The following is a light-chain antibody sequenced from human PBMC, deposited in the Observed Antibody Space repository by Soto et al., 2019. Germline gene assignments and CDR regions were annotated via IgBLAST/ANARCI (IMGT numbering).Light chain of an antibody. Sequence: NFMLTQPHSVSESPGETVTISCTRTSGGIASNYVQWYQQRPGSAPTIVIYEHNQRPSGVPDRFSGSTDGSSNSASLTISGLQTDDEADYYCQSYDAKNRYWVFGGGTKLTVL. J-gene: IGLJ3*02. CDR3: QSYDAKNRYWV. CDR2: EHN. V-gene: IGLV6-57*04. CDR1: SGGIASNY.